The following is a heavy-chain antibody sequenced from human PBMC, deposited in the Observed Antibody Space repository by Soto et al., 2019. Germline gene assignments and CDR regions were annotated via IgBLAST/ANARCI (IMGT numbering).Heavy chain of an antibody. CDR3: AKADGEQWLLPHLDK. Sequence: EVQLVESGGALVQPGGSLRLSCAGSGFNFKKFAMSWVRQAPGEGLEWVSGISCCGGSTSYADSVKGRFSVARDDSTNTLSLQMNNLRVEDTAQYYCAKADGEQWLLPHLDKWGQGTLVTVS. CDR2: ISCCGGST. J-gene: IGHJ4*02. D-gene: IGHD6-19*01. V-gene: IGHV3-23*04. CDR1: GFNFKKFA.